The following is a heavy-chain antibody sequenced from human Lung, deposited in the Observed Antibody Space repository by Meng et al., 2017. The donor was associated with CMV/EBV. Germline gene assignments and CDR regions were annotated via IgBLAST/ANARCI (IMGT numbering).Heavy chain of an antibody. V-gene: IGHV3-21*01. CDR1: GFTFSSYS. Sequence: GGSXRLSCPPSGFTFSSYSRNWVRQAPGKGLEWVSSISSSSSYIYYAASVKGRFTISGDNDKTSLYLKMNSLRAEDTAVYYCASPYYYDSRGAFDIWGQGTMVTVSS. CDR2: ISSSSSYI. D-gene: IGHD3-22*01. J-gene: IGHJ3*02. CDR3: ASPYYYDSRGAFDI.